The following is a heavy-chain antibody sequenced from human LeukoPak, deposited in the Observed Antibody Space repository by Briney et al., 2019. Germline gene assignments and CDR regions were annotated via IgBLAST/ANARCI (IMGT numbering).Heavy chain of an antibody. Sequence: GGSLRLSCAASGFTFSSYAMHWVRQAPGKGLEWVAVIWYDGDNKKYADSVKGRFTISRDNSKNTLYLQMNSLRAEDTAVYYCARDKGAYGDFANSWGQGTLVIVSS. D-gene: IGHD4-17*01. CDR1: GFTFSSYA. CDR3: ARDKGAYGDFANS. CDR2: IWYDGDNK. J-gene: IGHJ4*02. V-gene: IGHV3-33*08.